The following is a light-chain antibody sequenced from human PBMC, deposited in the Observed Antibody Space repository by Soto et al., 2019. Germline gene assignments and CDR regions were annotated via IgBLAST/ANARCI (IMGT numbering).Light chain of an antibody. CDR1: QSISSY. CDR3: QQSFSEFLYN. Sequence: DIQMTQSPSSLCASVGDRVTITCLASQSISSYLNWYQQKPGKAPKLLIYAASSLQSGVPSRFSGSGSGKDFNLTISSLQPEDFATYYCQQSFSEFLYNFGKGTKVDI. V-gene: IGKV1-39*01. CDR2: AAS. J-gene: IGKJ2*01.